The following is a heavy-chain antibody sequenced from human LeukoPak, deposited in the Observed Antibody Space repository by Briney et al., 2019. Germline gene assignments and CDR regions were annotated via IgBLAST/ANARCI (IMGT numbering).Heavy chain of an antibody. J-gene: IGHJ5*02. CDR3: AKGSGINHYHWIDP. V-gene: IGHV3-23*01. CDR1: GFTFSSYA. CDR2: ISGSGGST. D-gene: IGHD1-14*01. Sequence: GGSLRLSCAASGFTFSSYAMSWVRQAPGKGLEWVSAISGSGGSTYYADSVKGRFTISRDNSKNTLYLQLDSLRAEDTALYYCAKGSGINHYHWIDPWGQGTLVTVSS.